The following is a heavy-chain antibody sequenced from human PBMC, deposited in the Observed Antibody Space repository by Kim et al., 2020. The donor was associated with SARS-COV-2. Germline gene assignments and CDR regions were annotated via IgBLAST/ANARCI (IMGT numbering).Heavy chain of an antibody. CDR3: ARYDGYNYDY. V-gene: IGHV4-4*09. CDR2: ST. Sequence: STNYNPDPKSRVTISVDTSKNQFSLKLSSVTAADTAVYYCARYDGYNYDYWGQGTLVTVSS. J-gene: IGHJ4*02. D-gene: IGHD5-12*01.